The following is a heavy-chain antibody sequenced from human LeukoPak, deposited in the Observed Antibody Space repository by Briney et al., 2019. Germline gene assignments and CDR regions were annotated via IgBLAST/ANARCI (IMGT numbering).Heavy chain of an antibody. Sequence: PGGSLRLSCAASGFTFSNAWMSWVRQAPGKGLEWVGRIKSKTDGGTTDYAAPVKGRFTVSRDDSKNTLYLQMNSLKTEDTAVYYCSRSRYGSGSTYYYGMDVWGQGTTVTVSS. CDR2: IKSKTDGGTT. V-gene: IGHV3-15*01. CDR3: SRSRYGSGSTYYYGMDV. CDR1: GFTFSNAW. D-gene: IGHD3-10*01. J-gene: IGHJ6*02.